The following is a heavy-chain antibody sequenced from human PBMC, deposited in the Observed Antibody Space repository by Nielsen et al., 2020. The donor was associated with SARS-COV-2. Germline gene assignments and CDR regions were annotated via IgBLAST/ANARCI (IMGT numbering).Heavy chain of an antibody. V-gene: IGHV3-23*01. CDR2: ISGYGDNT. CDR3: ARVPGRTRRDGYNSFITYYYYGMDV. D-gene: IGHD5-24*01. J-gene: IGHJ6*02. Sequence: VRQAPGKGLEWVSSISGYGDNTYYTDSLKGRFTISRDNSKNTLYLQTNSLRAEDTAVYYCARVPGRTRRDGYNSFITYYYYGMDVWGQGTTVTVSS.